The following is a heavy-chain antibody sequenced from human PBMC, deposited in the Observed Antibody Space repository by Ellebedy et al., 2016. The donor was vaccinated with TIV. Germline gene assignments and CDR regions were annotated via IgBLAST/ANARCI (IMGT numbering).Heavy chain of an antibody. CDR2: ISGSGGST. V-gene: IGHV3-23*01. J-gene: IGHJ4*02. CDR1: GFTFSSYA. CDR3: AKGTVGARYCSSTSCYVGGAVDY. Sequence: GGSLRLSXAASGFTFSSYAMSWVRQAPGKGLEWVSAISGSGGSTYYADSVKGRFTISRDNSKNTLYLQMNSLRAEDTAVYYCAKGTVGARYCSSTSCYVGGAVDYWGQGTLVTVSS. D-gene: IGHD2-2*01.